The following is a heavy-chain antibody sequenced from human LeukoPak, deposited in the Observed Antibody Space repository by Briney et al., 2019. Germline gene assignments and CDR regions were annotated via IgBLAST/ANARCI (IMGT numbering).Heavy chain of an antibody. J-gene: IGHJ4*02. D-gene: IGHD3-3*01. CDR2: IYYSGST. Sequence: PSETLSLTCTVSGGSVSSGSYYWSWIRQPPGKGLEWIGYIYYSGSTNYNPSLKSRVTISVDTSKNQFSLKLSSVTAADTAVYYCASVDYDFWSGQYFDYWGQGTLVTVSS. CDR1: GGSVSSGSYY. CDR3: ASVDYDFWSGQYFDY. V-gene: IGHV4-61*01.